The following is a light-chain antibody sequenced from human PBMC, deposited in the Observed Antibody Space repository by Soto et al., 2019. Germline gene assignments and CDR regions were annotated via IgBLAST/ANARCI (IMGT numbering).Light chain of an antibody. CDR2: DVS. J-gene: IGLJ1*01. V-gene: IGLV2-14*03. CDR3: SSYTDFNLDV. Sequence: QSALTQPASVSGSPGQSISISCTGTSSDVGGYNYVSWYQHQPGKAPKLVIFDVSGRPSGISNRFSGSKSGNTASLTISGLRPEDEADYYCSSYTDFNLDVFGTGTQLTVL. CDR1: SSDVGGYNY.